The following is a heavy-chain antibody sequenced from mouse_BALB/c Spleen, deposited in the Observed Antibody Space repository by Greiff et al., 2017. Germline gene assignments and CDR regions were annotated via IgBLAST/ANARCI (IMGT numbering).Heavy chain of an antibody. V-gene: IGHV14-3*02. J-gene: IGHJ4*01. CDR1: GFNIKDTY. Sequence: VQLQQSGAELVKPGASVKLSCTASGFNIKDTYMHWVKQRPEQGLEWIGRIDPANGNTKYDPKFQGKATITADTSSNTAYLQLSSLTSEDTAVYYCASLLTYAMDYWGQGTSVTVSS. CDR2: IDPANGNT. CDR3: ASLLTYAMDY.